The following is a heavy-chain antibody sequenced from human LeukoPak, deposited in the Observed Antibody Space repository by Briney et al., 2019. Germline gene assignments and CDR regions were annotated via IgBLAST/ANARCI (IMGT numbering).Heavy chain of an antibody. J-gene: IGHJ4*02. CDR2: ISPGGGAT. CDR3: AGGLDIAVAGPGGYFDY. Sequence: GGSLRPSCAASGFTFRDYHMNWIRQAPGKGLEWVSYISPGGGATYFADSVKGRFTISWDNTKNSLFLQMNSLTAEDTAVYYCAGGLDIAVAGPGGYFDYWGQGTLVTVSS. D-gene: IGHD6-19*01. CDR1: GFTFRDYH. V-gene: IGHV3-11*01.